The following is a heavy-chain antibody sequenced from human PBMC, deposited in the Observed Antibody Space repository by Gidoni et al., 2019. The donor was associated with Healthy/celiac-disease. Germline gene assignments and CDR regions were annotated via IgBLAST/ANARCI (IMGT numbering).Heavy chain of an antibody. D-gene: IGHD6-13*01. CDR2: INHSGST. CDR3: AREPVYSIAAGEYYFDY. J-gene: IGHJ4*02. V-gene: IGHV4-34*01. Sequence: QVQLQQWGAGLLKPSETLSLTCAVYGGSFSGYYWSWIRQPPGKGLEWIGEINHSGSTNYNPSLKSRVTISVDTSKNQFSLKLSSVTAADTAVYYCAREPVYSIAAGEYYFDYWGQGTLVTVSS. CDR1: GGSFSGYY.